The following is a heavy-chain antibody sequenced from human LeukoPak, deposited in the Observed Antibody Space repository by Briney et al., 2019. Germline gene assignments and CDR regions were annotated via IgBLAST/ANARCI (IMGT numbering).Heavy chain of an antibody. V-gene: IGHV3-23*01. CDR3: ANQYYYGSGSPKRRYYFAY. J-gene: IGHJ4*02. CDR1: GFTFSSYA. Sequence: PGGSLRLSCAASGFTFSSYAMSWVRQAPGKGLEWVSAISGSGGSTYYADSVKGRFTISRDNSKNTLYLQMNSLRAEDTAVYYCANQYYYGSGSPKRRYYFAYWGQGTLVTVSS. CDR2: ISGSGGST. D-gene: IGHD3-10*01.